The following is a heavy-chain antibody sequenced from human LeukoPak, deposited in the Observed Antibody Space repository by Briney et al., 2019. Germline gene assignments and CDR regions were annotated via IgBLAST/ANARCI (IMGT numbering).Heavy chain of an antibody. Sequence: SETLSLTCTVSGGSMRTYYWSWIRQPPGKGPEWIGYIYYSGSTNYNPSLKSRVSMSVDTSKSQLSLKVTSVTAADTAVYFCARGGAGIAAAGRGMDVWGQGTTVTVSS. CDR2: IYYSGST. D-gene: IGHD6-13*01. CDR3: ARGGAGIAAAGRGMDV. V-gene: IGHV4-59*01. CDR1: GGSMRTYY. J-gene: IGHJ6*02.